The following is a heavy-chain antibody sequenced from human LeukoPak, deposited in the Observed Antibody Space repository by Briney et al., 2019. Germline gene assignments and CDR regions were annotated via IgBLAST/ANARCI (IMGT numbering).Heavy chain of an antibody. D-gene: IGHD3-22*01. V-gene: IGHV4-4*02. CDR1: GGSISSSNW. CDR3: ARGSPPLRITMIVVVIGPLDY. Sequence: SETLSLTCAVSGGSISSSNWWSWVRQPPGKGLEWIGSIYHSGSTYYNPSLKSRVTISVDTSKNQFSLKLSSVTAADTAVYYCARGSPPLRITMIVVVIGPLDYWGQGTLVTVSS. CDR2: IYHSGST. J-gene: IGHJ4*02.